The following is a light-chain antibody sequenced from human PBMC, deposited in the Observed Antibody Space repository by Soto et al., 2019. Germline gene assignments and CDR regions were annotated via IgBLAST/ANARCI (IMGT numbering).Light chain of an antibody. V-gene: IGKV3-15*01. CDR2: GAS. CDR1: QSVSNY. J-gene: IGKJ1*01. CDR3: QQYHNLWT. Sequence: EIVLTQSPATLSLSPGERATLSCRASQSVSNYLAWYQQRPGQAPRLLIYGASTRATGIPARFSGSGSGTEFTLTINSLQSEDFALYYCQQYHNLWTFGQGTKVDIK.